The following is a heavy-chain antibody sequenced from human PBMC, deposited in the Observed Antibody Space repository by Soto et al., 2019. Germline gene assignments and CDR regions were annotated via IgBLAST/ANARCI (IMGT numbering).Heavy chain of an antibody. CDR3: VRASRDCTDGGCSIMRDAFDV. V-gene: IGHV4-4*02. CDR1: GFSVTSNKW. Sequence: VQLQESGPGLVKPSGTLSLTCTVSGFSVTSNKWWSWVRQSPGKSLECIGEIYHSGASYHNSAFRGRAPISMDKAKNQSSLIMTSVSAADTAVYFCVRASRDCTDGGCSIMRDAFDVWGQVTLVTVSS. D-gene: IGHD2-21*01. CDR2: IYHSGAS. J-gene: IGHJ3*01.